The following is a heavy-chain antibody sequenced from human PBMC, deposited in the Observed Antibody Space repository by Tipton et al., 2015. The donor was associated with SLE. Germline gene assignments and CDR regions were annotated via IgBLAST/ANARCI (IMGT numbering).Heavy chain of an antibody. CDR1: GYTFTTYD. CDR3: AGGPQWEPPTFHI. CDR2: ISTYNGNT. J-gene: IGHJ3*02. Sequence: QLVQSGAEVKKPGASVKVSCKASGYTFTTYDISWVRQAPGQGLEWMGWISTYNGNTNYAQKFKGRVTMTTDTSTRTADMELRSLRSDDPAVYYCAGGPQWEPPTFHIWGQGTMVTVSS. V-gene: IGHV1-18*01. D-gene: IGHD1-26*01.